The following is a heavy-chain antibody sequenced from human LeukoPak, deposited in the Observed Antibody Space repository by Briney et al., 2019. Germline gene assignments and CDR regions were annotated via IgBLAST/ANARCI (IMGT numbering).Heavy chain of an antibody. J-gene: IGHJ3*02. D-gene: IGHD3-10*01. CDR2: ISYSGST. Sequence: SETLSLTCTVSGGSISSYYWSWIRRPPGKGLEWIGYISYSGSTNFNPSLKSRVTISVDRSKNQFSLKLSSVTAADTAVYYCASSITMVRGYAFDIWGQGTMVTVSS. V-gene: IGHV4-59*12. CDR3: ASSITMVRGYAFDI. CDR1: GGSISSYY.